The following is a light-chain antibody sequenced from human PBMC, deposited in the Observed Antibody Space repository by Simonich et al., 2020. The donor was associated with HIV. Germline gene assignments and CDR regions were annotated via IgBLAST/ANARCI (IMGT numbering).Light chain of an antibody. J-gene: IGLJ3*02. CDR1: SSDVGGYNY. CDR3: CSYAGSYTLV. Sequence: QSALTQPRSVSGSPGQSVTISCTGTSSDVGGYNYVSWYQEHPGKAPKLMIYDISRRPSGVPDRFSGFKSGNTASLTISGLQAEVEADYYCCSYAGSYTLVFGGGTKLTVL. V-gene: IGLV2-11*01. CDR2: DIS.